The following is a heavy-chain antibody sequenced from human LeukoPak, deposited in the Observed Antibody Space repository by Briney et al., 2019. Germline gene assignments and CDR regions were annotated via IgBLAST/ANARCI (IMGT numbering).Heavy chain of an antibody. V-gene: IGHV3-74*01. D-gene: IGHD1-26*01. CDR3: ASLMVGAIYGCDY. Sequence: GGSLRLSCAASAFTFSSYWMHWVRQAPGKGLVWVSRINSDGRSTNYADSGKGRFTISRDNAKNTVYLQMNSLGAEDTAVYYCASLMVGAIYGCDYWGRGTLVTVSS. J-gene: IGHJ4*02. CDR1: AFTFSSYW. CDR2: INSDGRST.